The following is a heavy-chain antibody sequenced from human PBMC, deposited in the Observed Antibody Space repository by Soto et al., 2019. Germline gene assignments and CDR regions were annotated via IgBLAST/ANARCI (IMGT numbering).Heavy chain of an antibody. D-gene: IGHD5-18*01. Sequence: PSETLSLTCAVYGGSFSGYYWSWIRQPPGKGLEWIGEINHSGSTNYNPSLKSRVTISVDTSKNQFSLKLSSVTAADTAVYYCAIRGYSYGNTFFYWGQGTLVTVSS. J-gene: IGHJ4*02. CDR3: AIRGYSYGNTFFY. CDR1: GGSFSGYY. CDR2: INHSGST. V-gene: IGHV4-34*01.